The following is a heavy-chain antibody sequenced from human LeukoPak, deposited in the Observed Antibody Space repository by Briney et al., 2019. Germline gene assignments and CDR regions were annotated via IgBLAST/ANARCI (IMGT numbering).Heavy chain of an antibody. D-gene: IGHD6-25*01. CDR3: TRDGSGFYYYYYMDV. CDR1: GFTFSDYS. Sequence: GGSLRLSCAASGFTFSDYSMNWVRQAPGKGLEWVASISTVGTYTFYAESLKGRISISRDNAKNSLILPMSSLRADDTAVYYCTRDGSGFYYYYYMDVWGKGTTVTVSS. CDR2: ISTVGTYT. J-gene: IGHJ6*03. V-gene: IGHV3-21*01.